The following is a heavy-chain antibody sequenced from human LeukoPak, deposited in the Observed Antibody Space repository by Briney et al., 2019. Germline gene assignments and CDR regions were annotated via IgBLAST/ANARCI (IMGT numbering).Heavy chain of an antibody. CDR1: GFTVSSNY. D-gene: IGHD5-12*01. CDR2: IYSGGST. V-gene: IGHV3-53*01. Sequence: GGSLRLSCAASGFTVSSNYMSWVRQAPGKGLEWVSVIYSGGSTYYADSVKGRFTISRDNSKNTLYLQMNSLRAEDTAVYYCARDRNGYDHGGGFDYWGQGTLVTVSS. J-gene: IGHJ4*02. CDR3: ARDRNGYDHGGGFDY.